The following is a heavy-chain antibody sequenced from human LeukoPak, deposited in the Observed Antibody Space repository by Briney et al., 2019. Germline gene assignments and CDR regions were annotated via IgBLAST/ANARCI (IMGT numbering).Heavy chain of an antibody. J-gene: IGHJ5*02. CDR3: ARFEGLEGFDP. CDR2: IDPSDSYT. V-gene: IGHV5-10-1*01. CDR1: GYSFTSYW. Sequence: GESLKISFKGSGYSFTSYWISWVRQMPGKGLEWMGKIDPSDSYTNYSPSFEGHVTISADKSISTAYLQWSSLKASDTAMYYCARFEGLEGFDPWGQGTLVTVSS. D-gene: IGHD3-3*01.